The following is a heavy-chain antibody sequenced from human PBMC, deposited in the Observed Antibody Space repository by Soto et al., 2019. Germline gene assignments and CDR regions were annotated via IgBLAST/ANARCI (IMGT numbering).Heavy chain of an antibody. V-gene: IGHV3-30*18. D-gene: IGHD6-13*01. Sequence: GGSLRLSCAASGFTFSSYGMHWVRQAPGKGLEWVAVISYDGSNKYYADSVKGRFTISRDNSKNTLYLQMNSLRAEDTAVYYCAKESVRGIAALDPRYPYYYYGMDVWGQGTTVTVSS. CDR2: ISYDGSNK. CDR1: GFTFSSYG. CDR3: AKESVRGIAALDPRYPYYYYGMDV. J-gene: IGHJ6*02.